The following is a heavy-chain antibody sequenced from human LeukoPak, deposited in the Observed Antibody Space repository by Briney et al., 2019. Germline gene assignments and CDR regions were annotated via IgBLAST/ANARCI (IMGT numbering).Heavy chain of an antibody. V-gene: IGHV3-21*01. D-gene: IGHD3-9*01. J-gene: IGHJ4*02. Sequence: GRSLRLSCAASGFTFSSYSMNWVRQAPGKGLEWVSSISSSSSYIYYADSVKGRFTISRDNAKNSLYLQMNSLRAEDTAVYYCARGRSYYDILTGYYSSAFDYWGQGTLVTVSS. CDR2: ISSSSSYI. CDR3: ARGRSYYDILTGYYSSAFDY. CDR1: GFTFSSYS.